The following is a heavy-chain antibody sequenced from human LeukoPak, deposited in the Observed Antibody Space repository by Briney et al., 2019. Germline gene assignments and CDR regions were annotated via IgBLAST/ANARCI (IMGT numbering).Heavy chain of an antibody. CDR3: ARAGSTSSIYYYYGMDV. Sequence: ASVKVSCKASGGTFSSYAISWVRQAPGQGLEWMGRIIPILGIANYAQKFQGRVTITADKSTSTAYMELSSLRSEDTAVYYCARAGSTSSIYYYYGMDVWXXXTTVTVSS. CDR1: GGTFSSYA. J-gene: IGHJ6*02. V-gene: IGHV1-69*04. CDR2: IIPILGIA. D-gene: IGHD2-2*01.